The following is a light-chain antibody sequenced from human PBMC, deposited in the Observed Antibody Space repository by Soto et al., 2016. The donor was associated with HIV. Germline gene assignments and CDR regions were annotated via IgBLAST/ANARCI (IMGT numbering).Light chain of an antibody. V-gene: IGLV3-21*02. J-gene: IGLJ1*01. CDR2: DDI. Sequence: SYVVTQPPSVSVAPGQTARITCGGNNIGSKSVHWYQQMPGQAPVLVVYDDIDRPSGIPERFSGSNSGNTATLTISRVEAGDEADYYCQVWDSSSDHYVFGTGTKVTV. CDR1: NIGSKS. CDR3: QVWDSSSDHYV.